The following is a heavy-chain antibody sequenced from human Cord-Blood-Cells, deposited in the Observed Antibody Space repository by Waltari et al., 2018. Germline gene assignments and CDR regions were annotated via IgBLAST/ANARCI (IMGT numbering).Heavy chain of an antibody. CDR2: IYYSGST. D-gene: IGHD6-13*01. CDR3: ASTGYSSWYFDY. V-gene: IGHV4-39*01. CDR1: GGSISSSSYY. J-gene: IGHJ4*02. Sequence: QLQLQESGPGLVKPSETLSLTCTVSGGSISSSSYYWGWIRQPPGKGLEWIGSIYYSGSTYYTPSLKSRVPISVDTSKNQFSLKLSSVTAADTAVYYCASTGYSSWYFDYWGQGTLVTVSS.